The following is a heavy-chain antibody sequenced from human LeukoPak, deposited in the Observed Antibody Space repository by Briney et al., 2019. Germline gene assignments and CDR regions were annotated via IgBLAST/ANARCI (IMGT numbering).Heavy chain of an antibody. Sequence: GGSLRLSCAASGFTFSSYGMHWVRQAPGKGLEWVAVISYDGSNKYYADSVKGRFTISRDNAKNSLYLQMNSLRDEDTAVYYCARAVRQWLPTQEMNYWGQGTLVTVSS. J-gene: IGHJ4*02. CDR3: ARAVRQWLPTQEMNY. D-gene: IGHD6-19*01. V-gene: IGHV3-30*03. CDR2: ISYDGSNK. CDR1: GFTFSSYG.